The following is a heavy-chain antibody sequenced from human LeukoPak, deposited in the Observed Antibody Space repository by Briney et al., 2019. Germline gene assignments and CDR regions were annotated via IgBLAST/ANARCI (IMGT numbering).Heavy chain of an antibody. Sequence: GGSLRLSCAASGFTFSSYAMSWVRQAPGKGLDWVSAISYSGGSTYYVDSVKGRFTISRDNSKNTLYLQMGSLRAEDLAVYYCARDFGLTGKVDYWGQGTLITVSS. V-gene: IGHV3-23*01. J-gene: IGHJ4*02. CDR2: ISYSGGST. CDR1: GFTFSSYA. D-gene: IGHD1-20*01. CDR3: ARDFGLTGKVDY.